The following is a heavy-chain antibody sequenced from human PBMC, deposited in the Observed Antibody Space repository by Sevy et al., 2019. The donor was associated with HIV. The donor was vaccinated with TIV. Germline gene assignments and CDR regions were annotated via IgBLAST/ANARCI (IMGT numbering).Heavy chain of an antibody. CDR2: LSFGCGEI. CDR3: ARDGCTKPHDY. V-gene: IGHV3-23*01. CDR1: GFTFSKYS. D-gene: IGHD2-8*01. Sequence: GGSLRLSCAASGFTFSKYSMSWVRQPPGKGLEWVSTLSFGCGEINYADTVKGRFTISGDNSKSSVYLEMKNLRPEDTAGYDCARDGCTKPHDYWGQGTLVTVSS. J-gene: IGHJ4*02.